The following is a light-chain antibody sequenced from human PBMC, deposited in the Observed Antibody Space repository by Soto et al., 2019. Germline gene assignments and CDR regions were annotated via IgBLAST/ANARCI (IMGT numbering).Light chain of an antibody. V-gene: IGLV2-23*01. CDR1: SNDVGTYNL. J-gene: IGLJ2*01. CDR2: EAS. Sequence: QSALTQPASVSGSPGQSITISCTGISNDVGTYNLVSWYQHHPGKAPKLIIYEASKRPSGVPNRFSGSKSGNTASLTISGLHAEDEADYYCCSYGRSVVFGGGTNPTVL. CDR3: CSYGRSVV.